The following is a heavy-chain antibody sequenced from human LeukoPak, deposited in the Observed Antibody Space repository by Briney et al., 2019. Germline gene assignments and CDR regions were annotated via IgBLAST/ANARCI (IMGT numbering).Heavy chain of an antibody. D-gene: IGHD1-1*01. J-gene: IGHJ6*02. V-gene: IGHV3-23*01. CDR1: GFTLSSYA. CDR3: AKGGNWNVLEHYYYGMDV. Sequence: GGSLRLSCAASGFTLSSYALSWVRQAPGKGLEWVSAISGSGDNTYYADSVKGRFTISRDNSKNTLYLQMNSLRAEDTAVYYCAKGGNWNVLEHYYYGMDVWGQGTTVTVSS. CDR2: ISGSGDNT.